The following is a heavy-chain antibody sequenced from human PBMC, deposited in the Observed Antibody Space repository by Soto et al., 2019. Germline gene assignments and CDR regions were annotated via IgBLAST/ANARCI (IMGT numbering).Heavy chain of an antibody. V-gene: IGHV3-33*06. J-gene: IGHJ3*02. CDR3: AKDRSGTRIDAFDI. CDR2: IWHDGSNK. Sequence: GSLRLSCEASRFTFSSYGMHWIRQAPGKGLEWVAVIWHDGSNKDYTESVKGRFTISRDNSKNTLYLQMNSLRAEDTAVYYCAKDRSGTRIDAFDIWGQGTMVTVSS. D-gene: IGHD3-3*01. CDR1: RFTFSSYG.